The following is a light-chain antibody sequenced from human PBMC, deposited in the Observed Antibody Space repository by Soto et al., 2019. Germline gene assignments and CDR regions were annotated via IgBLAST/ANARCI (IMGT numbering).Light chain of an antibody. CDR2: GAS. Sequence: EIVLTQSPGTLSLSPGERATLSCRASQSVSSSYLAWYQQKPGQAPRLLIFGASNRANGIPDRFSGSGSGTDFTLTISRLEPEDFAVFYCQQYGSSPLTFGGGNKV. J-gene: IGKJ4*01. V-gene: IGKV3-20*01. CDR3: QQYGSSPLT. CDR1: QSVSSSY.